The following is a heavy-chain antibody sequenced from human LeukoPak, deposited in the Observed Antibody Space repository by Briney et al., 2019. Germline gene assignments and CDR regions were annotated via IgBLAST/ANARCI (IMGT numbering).Heavy chain of an antibody. CDR3: ARHWSQHYYGSGSYYPPPNWFDP. CDR1: ENSFTNCW. CDR2: IDPSDSYT. V-gene: IGHV5-10-1*01. J-gene: IGHJ5*02. D-gene: IGHD3-10*01. Sequence: GESLKISCKGSENSFTNCWIAWVRQMPGKGLEWMGRIDPSDSYTNYSPSFQGHVTISADKSISTAYLQWSSLKASDTAMYYCARHWSQHYYGSGSYYPPPNWFDPWGQGTLVTVSS.